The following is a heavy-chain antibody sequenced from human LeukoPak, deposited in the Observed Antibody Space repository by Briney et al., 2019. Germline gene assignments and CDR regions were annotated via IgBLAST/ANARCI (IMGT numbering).Heavy chain of an antibody. J-gene: IGHJ5*02. D-gene: IGHD6-19*01. CDR2: IYTSGSN. V-gene: IGHV4-4*07. Sequence: SETLSLTCTVSGGSISSYYWSWIRQPAGKGLEWIGRIYTSGSNNYNPSLKSRVTMSVDTSKNQFSLKLSSVTAADTAVYYCARETENYSSGWYGWFDPWGQGTLVTVSS. CDR1: GGSISSYY. CDR3: ARETENYSSGWYGWFDP.